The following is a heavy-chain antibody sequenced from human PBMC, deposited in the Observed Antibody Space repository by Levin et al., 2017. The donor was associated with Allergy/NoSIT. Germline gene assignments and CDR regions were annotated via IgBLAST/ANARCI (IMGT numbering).Heavy chain of an antibody. J-gene: IGHJ4*02. D-gene: IGHD2-21*02. CDR2: INRAMTST. CDR1: GFSFNSYW. Sequence: PGGSLRLSCAAFGFSFNSYWMHWVRQAPGKGLVWVSRINRAMTSTSYADFVKGRFTISRDNAQNTLYLQLDSLRAEDTAVYYCARGTHPDCGGDCPGFDYWGQGTLVTVSS. V-gene: IGHV3-74*01. CDR3: ARGTHPDCGGDCPGFDY.